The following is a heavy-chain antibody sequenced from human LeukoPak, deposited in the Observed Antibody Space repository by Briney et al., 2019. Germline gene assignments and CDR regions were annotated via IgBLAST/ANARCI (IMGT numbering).Heavy chain of an antibody. CDR1: GFTFGDYS. V-gene: IGHV3-21*06. CDR2: VSGSGSYI. Sequence: GGSLRLSCAASGFTFGDYSMNWVRQTPRKGLEWVSCVSGSGSYIYYADSLRGRFTISRDNAKNSLILQVNSLRAEDTAVYYCVRERFHGSGAPKFDFWGQGTLVTVSS. J-gene: IGHJ4*02. CDR3: VRERFHGSGAPKFDF. D-gene: IGHD3-10*01.